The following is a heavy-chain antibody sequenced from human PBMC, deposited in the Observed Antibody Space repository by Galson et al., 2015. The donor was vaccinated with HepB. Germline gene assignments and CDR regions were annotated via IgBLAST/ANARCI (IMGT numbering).Heavy chain of an antibody. Sequence: VKVSCKASGYTFTTYALHWVRQAPGQRLEWMGWINAGNGNTKYTQKFQGRVTTTRDTSASTAYMELSSLRSEDTAVYYCARTGDILTGYYNFDYWGQGTLVTASS. CDR3: ARTGDILTGYYNFDY. CDR1: GYTFTTYA. D-gene: IGHD3-9*01. V-gene: IGHV1-3*01. CDR2: INAGNGNT. J-gene: IGHJ4*02.